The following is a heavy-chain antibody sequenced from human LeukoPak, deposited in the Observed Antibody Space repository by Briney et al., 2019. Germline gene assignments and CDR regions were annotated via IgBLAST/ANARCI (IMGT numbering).Heavy chain of an antibody. Sequence: GGSLRLSCVGSGFTFSSYWMSWVRQAPGKGLEWVANIKEDGSEKNYVDSVRGRFTISRDDAKNSLYLQMNSLRAEDTAVYYCARDSVGVSTSDYWGQGTLVTVSS. V-gene: IGHV3-7*01. CDR1: GFTFSSYW. D-gene: IGHD1-26*01. J-gene: IGHJ4*02. CDR2: IKEDGSEK. CDR3: ARDSVGVSTSDY.